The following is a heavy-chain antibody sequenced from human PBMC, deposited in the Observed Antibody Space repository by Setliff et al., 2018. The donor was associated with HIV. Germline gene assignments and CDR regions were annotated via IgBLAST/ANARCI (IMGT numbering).Heavy chain of an antibody. CDR3: ARNPLHCNDNTWQWGFFMDV. CDR2: MYHSGST. J-gene: IGHJ6*03. CDR1: GDSVSSHY. D-gene: IGHD3-22*01. V-gene: IGHV4-59*02. Sequence: SETLSLTCSVSGDSVSSHYWSWTRQTPEKGLEWIAYMYHSGSTIYSPSLRSRVTISVDTSKNQVSLRLRSVTPADTAVYYCARNPLHCNDNTWQWGFFMDVWGKGTTVTVSS.